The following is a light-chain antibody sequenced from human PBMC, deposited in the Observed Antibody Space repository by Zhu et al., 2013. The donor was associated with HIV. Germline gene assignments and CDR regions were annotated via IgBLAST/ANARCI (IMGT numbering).Light chain of an antibody. CDR1: QSVSSN. J-gene: IGKJ2*04. CDR2: AAS. Sequence: EIVMTQSPATLSVSPGERATLSCRASQSVSSNLAWYQQKPGQAPRLLIYAASTRATGIPARFSGSRSGTEFTLTISSLQSEDFAVYYCQQHNNGCSFGQGTKLEIK. CDR3: QQHNNGCS. V-gene: IGKV3-15*01.